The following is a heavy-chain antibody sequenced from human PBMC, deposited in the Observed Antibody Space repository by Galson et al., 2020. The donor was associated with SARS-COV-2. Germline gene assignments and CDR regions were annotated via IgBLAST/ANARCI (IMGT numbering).Heavy chain of an antibody. V-gene: IGHV4-38-2*01. D-gene: IGHD5-12*01. CDR3: ARQLPRDGYNPYYCDY. J-gene: IGHJ4*02. Sequence: SETLSLTCAVSGYSISSGYYCGWIRQPPGKGLDWIGSIHHSGSTSYNPSLKSRVTVSIDTSKNQFSLKLTSVTAADTAVYYCARQLPRDGYNPYYCDYCGQGTLVTVSS. CDR1: GYSISSGYY. CDR2: IHHSGST.